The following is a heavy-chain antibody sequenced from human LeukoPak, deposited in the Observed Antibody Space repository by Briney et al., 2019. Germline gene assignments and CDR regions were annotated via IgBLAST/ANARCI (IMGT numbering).Heavy chain of an antibody. D-gene: IGHD3-10*01. Sequence: ASVKVSCKVSGYTLTELSMHWVRQAPGKGLEWMGGFDPEDGETIYAQKFQGRVTMTEDTSTDTAYMELSSLRSEDTAVYYCATGVTMVRGVIITRPNFDYWGQGTLATVSS. CDR3: ATGVTMVRGVIITRPNFDY. J-gene: IGHJ4*02. V-gene: IGHV1-24*01. CDR1: GYTLTELS. CDR2: FDPEDGET.